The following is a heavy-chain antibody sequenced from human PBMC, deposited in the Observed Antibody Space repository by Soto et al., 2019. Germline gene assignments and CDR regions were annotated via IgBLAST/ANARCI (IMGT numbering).Heavy chain of an antibody. CDR3: ATRGLSYFDY. Sequence: PGGSLRLSCAASGFTFNSCAMSWVRQAPGKGLEWVSSIGGGGATTYHADSVKGRFTISRDNSKNTLYLQMNSLRAEDTAVYYCATRGLSYFDYWAQGTLVTVSS. CDR2: IGGGGATT. J-gene: IGHJ4*02. CDR1: GFTFNSCA. D-gene: IGHD3-16*01. V-gene: IGHV3-23*01.